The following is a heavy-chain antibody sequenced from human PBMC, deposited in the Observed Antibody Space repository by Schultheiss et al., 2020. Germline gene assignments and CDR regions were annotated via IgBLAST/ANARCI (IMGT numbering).Heavy chain of an antibody. D-gene: IGHD3-10*01. CDR1: GAFISNGYY. J-gene: IGHJ6*03. Sequence: SETLSLTCVVSGAFISNGYYWSWIRQPPGKGLEWIGEINHSGSTNYNPSLKSRVTISVDTSKNQFSLKLSSVTAADTAVYYCARGYQYYYAYYYYMDVWGKGTTVTVSS. CDR3: ARGYQYYYAYYYYMDV. V-gene: IGHV4-34*01. CDR2: INHSGST.